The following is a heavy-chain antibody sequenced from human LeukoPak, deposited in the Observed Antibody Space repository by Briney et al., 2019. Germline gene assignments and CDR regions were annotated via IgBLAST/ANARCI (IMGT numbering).Heavy chain of an antibody. J-gene: IGHJ4*02. D-gene: IGHD3-22*01. Sequence: PGGSLRLSCAASGFTFSSYAMSWVRQARGKGVEWVSAISGSGGSTYYADSVKGRFTIYRDNSKNRVYLQMNSLRAEDTAVYYCAKDAASAYYYDSSGYFVDYWGQGTLVTVSS. CDR2: ISGSGGST. V-gene: IGHV3-23*01. CDR3: AKDAASAYYYDSSGYFVDY. CDR1: GFTFSSYA.